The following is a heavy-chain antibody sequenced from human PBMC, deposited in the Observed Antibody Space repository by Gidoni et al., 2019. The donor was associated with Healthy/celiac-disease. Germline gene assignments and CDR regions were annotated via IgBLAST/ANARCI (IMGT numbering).Heavy chain of an antibody. Sequence: QVQLVESGGGVVQPGRSLRLPCAASGFTFCSYALHWVRQAPGKGLEWVAVISYDGSNKYYADSVKGRFTISRDNSKNTLYLQMNSLRAEDTAVYYCAREHYYGSGSYDFYYGMDVWGQGTTVTVSS. CDR1: GFTFCSYA. D-gene: IGHD3-10*01. CDR3: AREHYYGSGSYDFYYGMDV. V-gene: IGHV3-30-3*01. CDR2: ISYDGSNK. J-gene: IGHJ6*02.